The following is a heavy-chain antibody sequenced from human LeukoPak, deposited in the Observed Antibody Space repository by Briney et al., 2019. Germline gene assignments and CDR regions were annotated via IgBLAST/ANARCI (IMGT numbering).Heavy chain of an antibody. CDR1: GGSISSYY. Sequence: SETLSLTCTVSGGSISSYYWSGIRQPAGRGLEWIGRIGTSGSTNYNPSLKSRVTMSVDTSKNQFSLKLTSVTAADTAVYYCAAFIAVAGTVFWGQGTLVTVSS. CDR3: AAFIAVAGTVF. V-gene: IGHV4-4*07. D-gene: IGHD6-19*01. CDR2: IGTSGST. J-gene: IGHJ4*02.